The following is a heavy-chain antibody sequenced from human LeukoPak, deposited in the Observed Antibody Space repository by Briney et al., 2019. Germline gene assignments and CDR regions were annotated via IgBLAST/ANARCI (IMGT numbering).Heavy chain of an antibody. D-gene: IGHD3-10*01. V-gene: IGHV4-61*02. CDR1: GGSISSGSYY. J-gene: IGHJ4*02. Sequence: SETLSLTCTVSGGSISSGSYYWSWIRQPAGKGLEWIGRIYTSGSTNYNPSLKSRVTMLVDTSKNQFSLKLSSVTAADTAVYYCARELWFGESLFDSWGQGTLVTVSS. CDR2: IYTSGST. CDR3: ARELWFGESLFDS.